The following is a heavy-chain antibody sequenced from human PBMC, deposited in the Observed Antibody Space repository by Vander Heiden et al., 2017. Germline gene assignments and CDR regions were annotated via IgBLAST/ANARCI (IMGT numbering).Heavy chain of an antibody. CDR2: VYHTGST. D-gene: IGHD3-16*01. CDR3: ARSGGGIPYFDL. V-gene: IGHV4-59*01. Sequence: QVQLQESRPGLVKPSETLSLTCTVSGGSISGYYWSWIRQSPGKGLDYIGYVYHTGSTNYNPSLKSRVTISVDTSKNQFSLKLSSVTAADTAVFYCARSGGGIPYFDLWGRGTPVTVSS. J-gene: IGHJ2*01. CDR1: GGSISGYY.